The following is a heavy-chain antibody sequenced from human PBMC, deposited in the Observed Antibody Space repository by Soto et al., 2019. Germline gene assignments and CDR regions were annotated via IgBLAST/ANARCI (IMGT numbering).Heavy chain of an antibody. Sequence: EVQLVESGGGLVQPGGSLKLSCVASGFTFSGSAMHWVRQASGKGREWVGRIRSKANSDATAYGASVKGRFTISRDDSKNTAYLQMNSLKTEDTAVYYCVRYCSGGSCTDAFDIWGQGTMVTVSS. CDR1: GFTFSGSA. CDR2: IRSKANSDAT. CDR3: VRYCSGGSCTDAFDI. V-gene: IGHV3-73*02. D-gene: IGHD2-15*01. J-gene: IGHJ3*02.